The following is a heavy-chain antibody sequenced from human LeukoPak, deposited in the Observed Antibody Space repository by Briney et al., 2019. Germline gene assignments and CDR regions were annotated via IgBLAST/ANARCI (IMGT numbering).Heavy chain of an antibody. Sequence: SETLSLTCTVSGGSVSSYYWSWMRQSPGKGLEWIGYVYYSGSTNYNPALKSRVTISLDTSENQFSLKLSSVTAADTAVYYCARALDRTGRSDYWGQGTLVTVSS. CDR3: ARALDRTGRSDY. CDR1: GGSVSSYY. V-gene: IGHV4-59*02. J-gene: IGHJ4*02. CDR2: VYYSGST. D-gene: IGHD3/OR15-3a*01.